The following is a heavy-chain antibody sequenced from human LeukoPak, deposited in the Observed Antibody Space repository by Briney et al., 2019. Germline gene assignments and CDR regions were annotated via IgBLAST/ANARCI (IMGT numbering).Heavy chain of an antibody. Sequence: GGSLRLSCAASGFTFDDYAMHWVRQAPGKGLEWVSLISGDGGSTYYADSVKGRFTISRDNSKNSLYLQMNSLRTEDTALYYCAKDMGYGSGMEGIDYWGQGTLVTVSS. CDR1: GFTFDDYA. D-gene: IGHD3-10*01. CDR3: AKDMGYGSGMEGIDY. V-gene: IGHV3-43*02. J-gene: IGHJ4*02. CDR2: ISGDGGST.